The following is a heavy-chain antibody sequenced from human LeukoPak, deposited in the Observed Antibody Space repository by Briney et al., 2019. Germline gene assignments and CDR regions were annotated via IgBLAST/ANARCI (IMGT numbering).Heavy chain of an antibody. CDR2: IHHSGRT. CDR1: GVSFSGYY. D-gene: IGHD1-26*01. J-gene: IGHJ4*02. Sequence: SETLSLTCAVYGVSFSGYYWSWVRQPPGKGLEWLGEIHHSGRTNYNPSLKSRVTTSVDTSKNQFSLKLSSVTAADTAVYYCARGVSPKGMGGRRFDYWGQGTLVTVSS. CDR3: ARGVSPKGMGGRRFDY. V-gene: IGHV4-34*01.